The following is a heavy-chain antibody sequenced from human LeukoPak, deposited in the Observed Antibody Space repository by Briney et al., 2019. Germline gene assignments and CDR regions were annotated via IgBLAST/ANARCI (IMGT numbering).Heavy chain of an antibody. CDR2: IYYSGST. J-gene: IGHJ3*02. CDR3: ANFVDSNGGGAFDI. V-gene: IGHV4-59*01. CDR1: GGSISSYY. D-gene: IGHD6-19*01. Sequence: PSETLSLTCTVSGGSISSYYWSWIRQPPGKGLEWIGYIYYSGSTNYNPSLKSRVTISVDTSKNQFSLKLSSVTAADTAVYYCANFVDSNGGGAFDIWGQGTMVTVSS.